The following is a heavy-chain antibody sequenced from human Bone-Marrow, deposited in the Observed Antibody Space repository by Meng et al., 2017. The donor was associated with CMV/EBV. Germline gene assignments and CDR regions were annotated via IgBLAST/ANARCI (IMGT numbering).Heavy chain of an antibody. CDR3: ARSLTFDY. J-gene: IGHJ4*02. D-gene: IGHD4/OR15-4a*01. CDR2: ISSSSSTI. V-gene: IGHV3-48*04. CDR1: GFTFSSYS. Sequence: GESLKISCAASGFTFSSYSMNWVRQAPGKGLEWVSYISSSSSTIYYADSVKGRFTISRDNAKNSLYLQMNSLRAEDTAVYYCARSLTFDYWGQGTLVTVSS.